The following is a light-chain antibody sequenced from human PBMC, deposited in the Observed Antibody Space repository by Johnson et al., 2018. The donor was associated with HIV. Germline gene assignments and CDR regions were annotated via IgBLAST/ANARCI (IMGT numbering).Light chain of an antibody. CDR2: EDY. CDR1: SSNIENYF. Sequence: QSVLTQPPSVSAAPGQRVNISCSGHSSNIENYFVSWYQQLPGAAPRLLIYEDYKRPSGIPDRFSGSKSGASATLGITGLQTGDEADYYCGTWDSSLNTGYVFGTGTKVTVL. CDR3: GTWDSSLNTGYV. J-gene: IGLJ1*01. V-gene: IGLV1-51*02.